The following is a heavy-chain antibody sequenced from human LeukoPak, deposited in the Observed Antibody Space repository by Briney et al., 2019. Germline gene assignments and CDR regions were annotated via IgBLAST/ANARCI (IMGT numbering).Heavy chain of an antibody. V-gene: IGHV3-23*01. CDR2: ISGSGGST. J-gene: IGHJ4*02. CDR3: AKVTVVGYSYGRRRHSSFDY. CDR1: GFTFSSYA. D-gene: IGHD5-18*01. Sequence: PGGSLRLSCAASGFTFSSYAMSWVRQAPGKGLEWVSAISGSGGSTYCADSVKGRFTISRDNSKNTLYLQMNSLRAEDTAVYYCAKVTVVGYSYGRRRHSSFDYWGQGTLVTVSS.